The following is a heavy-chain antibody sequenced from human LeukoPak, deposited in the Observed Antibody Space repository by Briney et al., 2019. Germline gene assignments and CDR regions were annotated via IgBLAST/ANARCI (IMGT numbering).Heavy chain of an antibody. CDR2: IDYRGNT. D-gene: IGHD3-22*01. Sequence: SETLSLTCIVSGGSFSSYYWNWIRQPPGKGLEWIGYIDYRGNTNYNSSLKSRVTMSEDTSKYQFSLKLSSVTAADTAVYYCASHYYDSSGYYWNAFDIWGQGTMVTVSS. J-gene: IGHJ3*02. CDR1: GGSFSSYY. V-gene: IGHV4-59*01. CDR3: ASHYYDSSGYYWNAFDI.